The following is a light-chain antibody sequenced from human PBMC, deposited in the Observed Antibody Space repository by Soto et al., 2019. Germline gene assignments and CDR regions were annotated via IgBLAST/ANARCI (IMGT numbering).Light chain of an antibody. CDR1: QSVSSSY. Sequence: EIVLTQSPGTLSLSPGERATLSCRASQSVSSSYLAWYQQKPGQAPRLLIYGASSRATGIPDRLSGSGSGTDFTLTISRLEPEDSGVYYCQQYGSSPYTFGQGTKLEIK. V-gene: IGKV3-20*01. J-gene: IGKJ2*01. CDR3: QQYGSSPYT. CDR2: GAS.